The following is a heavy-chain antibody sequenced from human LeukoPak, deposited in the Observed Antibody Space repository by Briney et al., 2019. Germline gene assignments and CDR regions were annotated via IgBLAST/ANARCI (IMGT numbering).Heavy chain of an antibody. CDR2: IYYSGST. D-gene: IGHD4-17*01. V-gene: IGHV4-39*07. CDR3: ARVVPTVTTLRGRPYWFDP. J-gene: IGHJ5*02. Sequence: SETLSLTCTVSGGSISSSSYYWGWIRQPPGKGLEWIGSIYYSGSTYYNPSLKSRVTISVDTSKNQFSLKLSSVTAADTAVYYCARVVPTVTTLRGRPYWFDPWGQGTLVTVSS. CDR1: GGSISSSSYY.